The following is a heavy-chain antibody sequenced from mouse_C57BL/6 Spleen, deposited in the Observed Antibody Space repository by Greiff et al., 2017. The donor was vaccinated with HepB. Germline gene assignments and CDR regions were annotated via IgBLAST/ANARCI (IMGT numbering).Heavy chain of an antibody. CDR1: GYAFSSSW. CDR3: ARWCYSDYDYFGC. V-gene: IGHV1-82*01. CDR2: IYPGDGDT. Sequence: VQLQESGPELVKPGASVKISCKASGYAFSSSWMNWVKQRPGQGLEWIGRIYPGDGDTNYNGKFKGKATLTADKSSSTAYMQLSSLTSEDSAVYSSARWCYSDYDYFGCWGQGTTLT. J-gene: IGHJ2*01. D-gene: IGHD2-13*01.